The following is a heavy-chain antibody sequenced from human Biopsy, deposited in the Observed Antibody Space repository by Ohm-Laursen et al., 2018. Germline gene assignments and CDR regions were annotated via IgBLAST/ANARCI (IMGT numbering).Heavy chain of an antibody. CDR2: ISGGGTI. V-gene: IGHV3-11*01. J-gene: IGHJ6*02. D-gene: IGHD4-23*01. CDR1: GFSFSDYH. Sequence: SLRLSCAASGFSFSDYHVRWIRQAPGRGLEWVSYISGGGTIYYGDSMKGRVTISRDNAKNSLYLQMHSLRAEDTAVYYCARDTRWSPYSMDVWGQGTTATVSS. CDR3: ARDTRWSPYSMDV.